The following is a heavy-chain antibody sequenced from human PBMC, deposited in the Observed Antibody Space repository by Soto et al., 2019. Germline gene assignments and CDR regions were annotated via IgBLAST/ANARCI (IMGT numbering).Heavy chain of an antibody. CDR3: AGEKGYYYSGTDV. V-gene: IGHV4-4*07. CDR2: IYTSGST. CDR1: GGSISSYY. J-gene: IGHJ6*02. Sequence: SETLSLTCTVSGGSISSYYWSWIRQPAGKGLEWIGRIYTSGSTHYNPSLKSRVTLSVDTSKDQFSLKPTSVTAADTAVYFCAGEKGYYYSGTDVWGQGTTVTVSS.